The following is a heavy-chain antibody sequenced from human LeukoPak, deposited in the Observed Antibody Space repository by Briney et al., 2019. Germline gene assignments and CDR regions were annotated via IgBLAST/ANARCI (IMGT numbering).Heavy chain of an antibody. V-gene: IGHV1-2*02. Sequence: GASVKVSCKASGYTFTGCYMHWVRQAPGQGLEWMGWINPNSGGTNYAQKFQGRVTMTRNTSISTAYMELSRLRSDDTAVYYCARVAGLAVAGTVYDAFDIWGQGTMVTVSS. CDR2: INPNSGGT. CDR1: GYTFTGCY. D-gene: IGHD6-19*01. CDR3: ARVAGLAVAGTVYDAFDI. J-gene: IGHJ3*02.